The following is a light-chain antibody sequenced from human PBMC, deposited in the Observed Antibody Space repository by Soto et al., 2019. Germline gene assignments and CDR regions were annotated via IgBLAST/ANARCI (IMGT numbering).Light chain of an antibody. J-gene: IGKJ4*01. CDR3: QQSSSTVLT. Sequence: DIPMTQSASSLSASVGDRVTITCRASQSISSYLNWYQQKPGKAPKLLIYAASSLQGGVPSRFSGSGSGTDFTLTISSLQREDCAIYYCQQSSSTVLTFGGGTKVEIK. CDR1: QSISSY. V-gene: IGKV1-39*01. CDR2: AAS.